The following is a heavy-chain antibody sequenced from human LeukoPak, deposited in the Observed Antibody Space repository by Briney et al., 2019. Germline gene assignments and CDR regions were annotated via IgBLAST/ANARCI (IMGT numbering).Heavy chain of an antibody. CDR1: GYTFTSYG. J-gene: IGHJ4*02. V-gene: IGHV1-18*01. Sequence: GASVKVSCKASGYTFTSYGISWVRQAPGQGLEWIGWISAYDGNTYYAQKLQGRVTMTTDTSTSTAYMELRSLRSDDTAVYYCARVKIAGANDYWGQGTLVTVSS. D-gene: IGHD3-22*01. CDR2: ISAYDGNT. CDR3: ARVKIAGANDY.